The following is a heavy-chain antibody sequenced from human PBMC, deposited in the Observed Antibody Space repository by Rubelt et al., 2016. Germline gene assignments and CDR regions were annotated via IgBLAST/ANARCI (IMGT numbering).Heavy chain of an antibody. J-gene: IGHJ4*02. CDR1: GFTFSSYW. CDR3: ARAGSSWSPPNDY. D-gene: IGHD6-13*01. V-gene: IGHV3-7*01. Sequence: EVQLVESGGGLVQPGGSLRLSCAASGFTFSSYWMSWVRQAPGKGLEWVANITQDGSAKYYVDSVKDRFTIYRENAKNSLYLQINSRRACDTAVYFCARAGSSWSPPNDYWGQGTLVTVSS. CDR2: ITQDGSAK.